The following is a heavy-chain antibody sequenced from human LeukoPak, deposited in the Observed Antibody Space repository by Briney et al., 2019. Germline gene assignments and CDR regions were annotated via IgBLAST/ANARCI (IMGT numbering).Heavy chain of an antibody. J-gene: IGHJ4*02. CDR2: IKQDRSEK. V-gene: IGHV3-7*01. Sequence: GGSLRLSCAASGFTFTNYWMSWVRQAPGKGLELVANIKQDRSEKYYVDSVKGRFTISRDNAKNSLYLQMNSLRVEDTAVYYCVRDATRGGDFDYWGQGTLVTVSS. CDR3: VRDATRGGDFDY. CDR1: GFTFTNYW. D-gene: IGHD3-16*01.